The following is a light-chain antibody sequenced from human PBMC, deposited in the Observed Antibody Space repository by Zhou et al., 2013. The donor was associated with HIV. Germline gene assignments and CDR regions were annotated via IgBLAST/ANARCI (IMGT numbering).Light chain of an antibody. Sequence: QLTQSPSSLSASVGDGVTITCRASQDINHYLAWYQQKPGKAPDLVIYDASTLHSGVPSRFSGSGSGTGFTLSITGLQPEDVGTYFCQYYKNVPRTFGQGTEGGN. CDR3: QYYKNVPRT. CDR1: QDINHY. J-gene: IGKJ1*01. V-gene: IGKV1-27*01. CDR2: DAS.